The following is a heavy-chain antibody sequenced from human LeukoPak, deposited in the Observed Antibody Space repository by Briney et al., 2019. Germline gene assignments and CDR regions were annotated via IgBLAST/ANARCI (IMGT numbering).Heavy chain of an antibody. V-gene: IGHV1-2*02. D-gene: IGHD3-10*01. CDR2: INPNSGGT. J-gene: IGHJ5*02. Sequence: ASVKVSCKASGYTFTSYGISWVRQAPGQGLEWMGWINPNSGGTNYAQKFQGRVTMTRDTSISTAYMELSRLRSDDTAVYYCARDRGVTIGFDPWGQGTLVTVSS. CDR3: ARDRGVTIGFDP. CDR1: GYTFTSYG.